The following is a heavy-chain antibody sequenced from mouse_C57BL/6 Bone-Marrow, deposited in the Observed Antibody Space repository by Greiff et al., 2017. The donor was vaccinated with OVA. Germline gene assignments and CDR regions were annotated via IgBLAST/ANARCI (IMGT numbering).Heavy chain of an antibody. Sequence: VQLQQSGAELVKPGASVKLSCTASGFNIKDYYMHWVKQRTEQGLEWIGRIDPEDGENKYAPKFQGKATITADTSSNTASLQLSSLTSEDTAFYYCARGGTGCAMDYWGQGTSVTVSS. J-gene: IGHJ4*01. CDR3: ARGGTGCAMDY. V-gene: IGHV14-2*01. CDR2: IDPEDGEN. D-gene: IGHD3-3*01. CDR1: GFNIKDYY.